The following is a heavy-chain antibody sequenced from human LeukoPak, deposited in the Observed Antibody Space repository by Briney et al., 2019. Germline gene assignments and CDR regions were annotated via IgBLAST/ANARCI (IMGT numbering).Heavy chain of an antibody. CDR3: ARDQTYSGSGIYTYFDY. D-gene: IGHD3-10*01. CDR1: GYTFTNYG. J-gene: IGHJ4*02. Sequence: ASVKVSCTASGYTFTNYGISWVRQAPGQGLEWKGWINTYRGDTKYAPKFQGRVTLTTDRSTSTAYLELNSLTSDDTAVYYCARDQTYSGSGIYTYFDYWGQGILVTVSS. CDR2: INTYRGDT. V-gene: IGHV1-18*01.